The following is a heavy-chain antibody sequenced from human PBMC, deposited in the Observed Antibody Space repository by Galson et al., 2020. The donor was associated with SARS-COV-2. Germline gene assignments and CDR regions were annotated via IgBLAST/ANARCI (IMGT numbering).Heavy chain of an antibody. J-gene: IGHJ4*02. CDR1: GFPFTMYT. CDR3: VSQLDFDY. D-gene: IGHD2-2*03. CDR2: ISSRSTYI. Sequence: GGSLRLSCAASGFPFTMYTMTWIRQAPGKGLEWVSSISSRSTYISFADSLKGRFTISRDNAKSSLYLHMNSLRAEDTAVYYCVSQLDFDYWGQGTLVTVSS. V-gene: IGHV3-21*06.